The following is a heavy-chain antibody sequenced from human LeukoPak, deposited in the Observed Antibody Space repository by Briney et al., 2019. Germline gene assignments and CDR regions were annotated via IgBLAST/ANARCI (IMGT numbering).Heavy chain of an antibody. V-gene: IGHV4-59*01. CDR3: AREGDYGVIFDY. J-gene: IGHJ4*02. Sequence: TPSETLSLTCTVSGGSISSYYWSWIRQPPGKGLDWIGYIYYSGSTNYNPSLKSRVTISLDTSKNQFSLKLSSVTAADTAVYYCAREGDYGVIFDYWGQGTLVTVSS. CDR2: IYYSGST. CDR1: GGSISSYY. D-gene: IGHD4-17*01.